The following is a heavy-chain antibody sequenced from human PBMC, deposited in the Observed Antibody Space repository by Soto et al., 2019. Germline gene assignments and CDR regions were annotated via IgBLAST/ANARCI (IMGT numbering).Heavy chain of an antibody. CDR2: IIHLPGIA. CDR1: GGTFSSYT. V-gene: IGHV1-69*02. Sequence: QVQLVQSGAGVKKPGTSVKVSCTASGGTFSSYTISWVRQAPGQGLEWMGRIIHLPGIANYAQKFQGRVTITADKTTSTAYMDLSSLSTEDEAVYYCASHPEGLVGIDYWGQGTLVTVSS. J-gene: IGHJ4*02. D-gene: IGHD6-19*01. CDR3: ASHPEGLVGIDY.